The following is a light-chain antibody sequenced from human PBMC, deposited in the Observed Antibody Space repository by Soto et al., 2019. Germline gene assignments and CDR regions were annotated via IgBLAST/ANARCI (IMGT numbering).Light chain of an antibody. Sequence: EIVLTQSPGTLSLSPGERATLSCRASQSVGRSYLAWHQQRPGQAPRLLIYDASNRPADIPDRFSGSGSGTDFTLSISRLEPEDFSVYFCQQYGSSPTTFGQGTKLEI. J-gene: IGKJ1*01. V-gene: IGKV3-20*01. CDR1: QSVGRSY. CDR3: QQYGSSPTT. CDR2: DAS.